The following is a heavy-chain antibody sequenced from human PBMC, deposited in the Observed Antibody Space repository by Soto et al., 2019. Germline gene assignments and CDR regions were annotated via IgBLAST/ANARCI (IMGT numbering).Heavy chain of an antibody. V-gene: IGHV1-69*13. CDR3: ARVDCSSTSCYSWFSTGYYYYGMDV. Sequence: SVKVSCKASGGTFSSYAISWVRQAPGQGLEWMGGIIPIFGTANYAQKFQGRVTITADESTSTAYMELSSLRSEDTAVYYCARVDCSSTSCYSWFSTGYYYYGMDVWGQGTTVTSP. CDR1: GGTFSSYA. CDR2: IIPIFGTA. D-gene: IGHD2-2*01. J-gene: IGHJ6*02.